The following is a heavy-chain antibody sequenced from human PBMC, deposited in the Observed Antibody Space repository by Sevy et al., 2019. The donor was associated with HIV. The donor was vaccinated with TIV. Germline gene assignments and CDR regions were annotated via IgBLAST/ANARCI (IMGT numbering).Heavy chain of an antibody. CDR3: ATLPTIAVRSEYYMDV. J-gene: IGHJ6*03. D-gene: IGHD6-19*01. V-gene: IGHV3-33*01. Sequence: GGSMRLSCAASGFTFSSYAMHWVRQAPGKGLEWVAVIWYDGSNKYYGDSVKGRFTISRDNSKSTLYLQMNSLRAEDTAVYYCATLPTIAVRSEYYMDVWGKGTTVTVSS. CDR2: IWYDGSNK. CDR1: GFTFSSYA.